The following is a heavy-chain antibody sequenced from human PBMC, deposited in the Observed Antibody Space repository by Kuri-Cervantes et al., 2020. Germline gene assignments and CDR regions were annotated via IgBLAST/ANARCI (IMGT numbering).Heavy chain of an antibody. CDR1: GYSINTGYY. CDR2: INHSGST. Sequence: SETLSLTCTVSGYSINTGYYWGWIRQPPGKGLEWIGEINHSGSTNYNPSLKSRVTISVDTSKNQFSLKLSSVTAADTAVYYCARTGTGGSIEYYFDYWGQGTLVTVSS. D-gene: IGHD7-27*01. J-gene: IGHJ4*02. V-gene: IGHV4-38-2*02. CDR3: ARTGTGGSIEYYFDY.